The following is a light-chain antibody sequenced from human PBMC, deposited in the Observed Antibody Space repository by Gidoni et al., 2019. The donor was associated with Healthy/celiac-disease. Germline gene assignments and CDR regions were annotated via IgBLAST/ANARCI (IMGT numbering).Light chain of an antibody. CDR2: GAS. V-gene: IGKV3-20*01. CDR1: QSVSSSY. Sequence: EIVLTQSPGTLSLSPGERATLSCRASQSVSSSYLAWYQRKPGQAPRLLIYGASSRATGIPDRFSGSGSGTDFTLTISRLEPEDFAVYYCQQYGSSPPKTFGPGTKVDLK. J-gene: IGKJ3*01. CDR3: QQYGSSPPKT.